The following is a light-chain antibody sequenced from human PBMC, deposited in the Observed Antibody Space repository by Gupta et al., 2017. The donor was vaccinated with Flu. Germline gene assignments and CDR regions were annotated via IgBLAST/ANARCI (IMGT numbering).Light chain of an antibody. CDR1: QNVTTY. CDR2: YAV. V-gene: IGKV3D-11*02. CDR3: LSTRQRPLT. J-gene: IGKJ4*01. Sequence: ATRSGRASQNVTTYFAWLQQTPGQAPLLLIYYAVKRATGVPDRFSGSGAGTDFTLTITSREPEDFAIYYCLSTRQRPLTFGEGTKVGL.